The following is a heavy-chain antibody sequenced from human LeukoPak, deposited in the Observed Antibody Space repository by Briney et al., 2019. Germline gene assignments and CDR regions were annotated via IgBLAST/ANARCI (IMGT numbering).Heavy chain of an antibody. CDR1: GFIFSDYY. J-gene: IGHJ4*02. V-gene: IGHV3-11*01. D-gene: IGHD6-6*01. Sequence: GGSLRLSCAASGFIFSDYYMSWIRQTPGKGLEWISYISYTYSDIYYADSVRGRFTISRDNAKNSLYLQMNNLRAEDTAVYYCASGSSSVGYWGQGIPVTVSS. CDR2: ISYTYSDI. CDR3: ASGSSSVGY.